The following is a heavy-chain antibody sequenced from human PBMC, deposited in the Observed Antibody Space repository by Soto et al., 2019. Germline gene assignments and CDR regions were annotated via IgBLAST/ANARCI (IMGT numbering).Heavy chain of an antibody. Sequence: SETLSLTCTVSGGSVSSGSYYWSWIRQPPGKGLEWIGYIYYSGSTNYNPSLKSRVTISVDTSKNQFSLKLSSVTAADTAVYYCARGSRHCSGGSCSAWGQGTLVTVSS. CDR1: GGSVSSGSYY. D-gene: IGHD2-15*01. J-gene: IGHJ4*02. V-gene: IGHV4-61*01. CDR3: ARGSRHCSGGSCSA. CDR2: IYYSGST.